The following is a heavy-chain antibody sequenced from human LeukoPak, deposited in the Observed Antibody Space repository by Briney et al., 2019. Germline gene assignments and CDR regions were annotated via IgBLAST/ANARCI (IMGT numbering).Heavy chain of an antibody. Sequence: ASVKVSCKASGYTFTSYYMHWVRQAPGQGLECMGWISAYNGNTNYAQKLQGRVTMTTDTSTSTAYMELRGLRSDDTAVYYCARGSTYDYVWGSYRYPFDYWGQGTLVTVSS. D-gene: IGHD3-16*02. CDR3: ARGSTYDYVWGSYRYPFDY. V-gene: IGHV1-18*04. CDR1: GYTFTSYY. CDR2: ISAYNGNT. J-gene: IGHJ4*02.